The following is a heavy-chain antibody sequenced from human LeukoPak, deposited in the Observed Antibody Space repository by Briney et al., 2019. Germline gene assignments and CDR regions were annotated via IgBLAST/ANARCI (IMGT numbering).Heavy chain of an antibody. CDR2: ISYDGSNK. D-gene: IGHD5-24*01. CDR3: ARGAEMATILGYFDY. J-gene: IGHJ4*02. V-gene: IGHV3-30-3*01. CDR1: GFTFKSYA. Sequence: GGSLRLSCAASGFTFKSYAIHWVRQAPGKGLEWVALISYDGSNKYYADSVKGRFTISRDNSKNTLYLQMNSLIAEDTAVYYCARGAEMATILGYFDYWGQGTLVTVSS.